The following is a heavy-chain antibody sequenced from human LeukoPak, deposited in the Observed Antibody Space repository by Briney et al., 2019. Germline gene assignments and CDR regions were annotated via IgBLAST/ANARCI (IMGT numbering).Heavy chain of an antibody. CDR3: ARADSSSWLNSDFDY. Sequence: ASVKVSCKASGYTFTGYSMHWVRQAPGQGLEWMGWINPNSGGTNYAQKFQGRVTMTRDTSISTAYMELSRLRSDDTAVYYCARADSSSWLNSDFDYWGQGTLVTVSS. J-gene: IGHJ4*02. CDR1: GYTFTGYS. V-gene: IGHV1-2*02. CDR2: INPNSGGT. D-gene: IGHD6-13*01.